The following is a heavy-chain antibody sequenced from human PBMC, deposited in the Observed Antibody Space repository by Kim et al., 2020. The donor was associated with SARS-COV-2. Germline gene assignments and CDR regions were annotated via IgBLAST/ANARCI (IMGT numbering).Heavy chain of an antibody. CDR1: GDTFTTVP. CDR2: IDPIYGTG. D-gene: IGHD2-15*01. V-gene: IGHV1-69*13. CDR3: AREKESRRGNRNPFDI. Sequence: SVKVSCKASGDTFTTVPVSWVRQAPGQGPEWMGNIDPIYGTGKYAQNFQGRVTINADPSTRTAYMELSSLRFEDTAVYFCAREKESRRGNRNPFDIGGQ. J-gene: IGHJ3*02.